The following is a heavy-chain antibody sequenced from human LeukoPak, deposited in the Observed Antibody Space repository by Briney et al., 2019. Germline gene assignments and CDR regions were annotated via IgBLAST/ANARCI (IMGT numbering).Heavy chain of an antibody. CDR2: ISSSSSYI. V-gene: IGHV3-21*01. CDR3: ARAVQYYDILTGYYTDAFDI. J-gene: IGHJ3*02. Sequence: GGSLRLSCAASGFTFSSYSMNWVRQAPGKGLEWVSSISSSSSYIYYADSVKGRFTISRDNAKNSLYLQMNSLRAEDTAVYYCARAVQYYDILTGYYTDAFDIWGQGTMVTVSS. CDR1: GFTFSSYS. D-gene: IGHD3-9*01.